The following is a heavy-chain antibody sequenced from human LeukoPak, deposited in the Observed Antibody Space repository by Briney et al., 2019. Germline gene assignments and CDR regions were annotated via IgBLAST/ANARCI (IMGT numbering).Heavy chain of an antibody. CDR1: GYTFTSYG. V-gene: IGHV1-18*01. D-gene: IGHD3-22*01. J-gene: IGHJ4*02. Sequence: GASVKVSCKASGYTFTSYGISWVRQAPGQGLEWMGWISAYNGNTNYAQKLQGRVTMTTDTSTSTAYMELRSLRSDDTAVYYCARASDTMIVVVSEPEPFDYWGQGTLVTVSS. CDR3: ARASDTMIVVVSEPEPFDY. CDR2: ISAYNGNT.